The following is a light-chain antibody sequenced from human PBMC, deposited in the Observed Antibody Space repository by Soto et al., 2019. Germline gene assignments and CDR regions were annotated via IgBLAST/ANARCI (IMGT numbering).Light chain of an antibody. CDR1: QGIRND. J-gene: IGKJ1*01. V-gene: IGKV1-17*01. CDR2: AAS. Sequence: DIQMTQFPSSLSASVGDRVTITCRASQGIRNDLGWYQQKPGKAPKRLIYAASSLQSGVPSRFSGSGAGIEFTRAISSLQPEDSATFYWLQHSTYPLTFGQGTKVEIK. CDR3: LQHSTYPLT.